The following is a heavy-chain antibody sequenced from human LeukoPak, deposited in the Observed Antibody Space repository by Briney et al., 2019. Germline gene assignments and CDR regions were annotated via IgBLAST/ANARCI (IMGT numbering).Heavy chain of an antibody. J-gene: IGHJ2*01. D-gene: IGHD4-17*01. CDR1: GYTFTSYY. Sequence: ASVKVSCKASGYTFTSYYMHWVRQAPGQGLEWMGIINPSGGSTSNAQKFQGRVTMARDTSTSTVYMELSSLRSEDTAVYYCARSIDDYGDGLEYFDLWGRGTLVTVSS. V-gene: IGHV1-46*01. CDR3: ARSIDDYGDGLEYFDL. CDR2: INPSGGST.